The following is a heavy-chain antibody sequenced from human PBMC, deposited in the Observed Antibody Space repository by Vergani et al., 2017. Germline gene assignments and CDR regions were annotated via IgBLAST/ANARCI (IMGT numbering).Heavy chain of an antibody. D-gene: IGHD6-6*01. CDR2: IYYSGST. CDR3: ARRMGGSRRQLGRYNWFDP. J-gene: IGHJ5*02. V-gene: IGHV4-31*01. Sequence: QVQLQESGPGLVKPSQTLSLTCTVSGGSISSGGYYWSWIRQHPGKGLEWIGYIYYSGSTDYNPSIKSLFTISVDTSKNQFSLKLSSVTAADTAVYYCARRMGGSRRQLGRYNWFDPWGQGTLVTVSS. CDR1: GGSISSGGYY.